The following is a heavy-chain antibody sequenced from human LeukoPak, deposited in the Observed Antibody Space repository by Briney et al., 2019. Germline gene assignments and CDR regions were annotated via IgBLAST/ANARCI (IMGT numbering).Heavy chain of an antibody. V-gene: IGHV3-30*02. CDR3: AKGLVAAAGTRVY. CDR2: IRYDGSNK. J-gene: IGHJ4*02. D-gene: IGHD6-13*01. Sequence: LSGGSLRLSCAASGFTFSSYGMHWVRQAPGKGLEWVAFIRYDGSNKYYADSVKGRFTISRDNSKNTLYLQMNSLRAEDTAVYYCAKGLVAAAGTRVYWGQGTLVTVSS. CDR1: GFTFSSYG.